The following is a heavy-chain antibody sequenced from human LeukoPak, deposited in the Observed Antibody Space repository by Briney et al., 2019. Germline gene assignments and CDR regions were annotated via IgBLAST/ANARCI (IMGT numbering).Heavy chain of an antibody. J-gene: IGHJ4*02. CDR1: GGSISSYY. D-gene: IGHD3-22*01. V-gene: IGHV4-59*01. Sequence: SETLSLTCTVSGGSISSYYWSWIRQPPGKGLEWIGYIYYSGSTNYNPSLKSRVTISVDTSKNQFSLKLSSVTDAGTAVYYCARAAEDYDSSGYYFDYWGQGTLVTVSS. CDR2: IYYSGST. CDR3: ARAAEDYDSSGYYFDY.